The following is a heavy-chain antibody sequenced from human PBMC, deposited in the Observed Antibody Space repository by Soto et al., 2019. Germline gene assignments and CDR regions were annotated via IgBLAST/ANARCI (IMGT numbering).Heavy chain of an antibody. D-gene: IGHD5-18*01. V-gene: IGHV1-46*01. CDR2: INPNGGST. J-gene: IGHJ4*02. CDR3: ATSVNSAMAFDY. CDR1: GYTFTHYY. Sequence: QVQLVQSGAEVKKPGASVKVSCKASGYTFTHYYMHWVRQAPGQGLEWMGIINPNGGSTTYAQRFRAGLTMTRDTSTSTVYMELSRLRSEDSAVYYCATSVNSAMAFDYWGQGTLVTVSS.